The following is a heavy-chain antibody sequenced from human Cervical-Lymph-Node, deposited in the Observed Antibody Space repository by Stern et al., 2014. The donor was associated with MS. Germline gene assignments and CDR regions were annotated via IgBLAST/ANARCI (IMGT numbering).Heavy chain of an antibody. CDR1: GYTFTWFT. D-gene: IGHD3-22*01. Sequence: QLVQSGSELKKPGASVKVSCRASGYTFTWFTIYWVRQAPGQGLEWMGRINTNTGNPTYAQDFTGRFVFSLDTSVSTAYLQISSLKAEDTAVYYCARWYYYHYTGYNDYWGQGTLVTVSS. CDR3: ARWYYYHYTGYNDY. CDR2: INTNTGNP. J-gene: IGHJ4*02. V-gene: IGHV7-4-1*01.